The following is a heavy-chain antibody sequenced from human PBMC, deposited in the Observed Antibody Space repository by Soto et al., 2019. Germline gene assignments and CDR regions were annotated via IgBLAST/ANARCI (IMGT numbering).Heavy chain of an antibody. V-gene: IGHV3-33*01. J-gene: IGHJ6*03. Sequence: GGSLRLSCAASGFTFSSYGMHWVRQAPGKGLEWVAVIWYDGSNKYYADSVKGRFTISRDNSKNTLYLQMNSLRAEDTAVYYCARDQQAMVRGVAYYYYYMDVWGKGTTVTVSS. D-gene: IGHD3-10*01. CDR1: GFTFSSYG. CDR3: ARDQQAMVRGVAYYYYYMDV. CDR2: IWYDGSNK.